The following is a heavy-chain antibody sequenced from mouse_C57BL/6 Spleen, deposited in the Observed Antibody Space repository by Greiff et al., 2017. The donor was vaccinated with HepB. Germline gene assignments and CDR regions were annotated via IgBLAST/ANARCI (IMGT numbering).Heavy chain of an antibody. CDR1: GFTFSSYA. CDR2: ISDGGSYT. V-gene: IGHV5-4*03. Sequence: EVKLVESGGGLVKPGGSLKLSCAASGFTFSSYAMSWVRQTPEKRLEWVATISDGGSYTYYPDNVKGRFTISRDKAKNNLYLQMSHLKSEDTAMYYCARSETSAMDYWGQGTSVTVSS. CDR3: ARSETSAMDY. J-gene: IGHJ4*01.